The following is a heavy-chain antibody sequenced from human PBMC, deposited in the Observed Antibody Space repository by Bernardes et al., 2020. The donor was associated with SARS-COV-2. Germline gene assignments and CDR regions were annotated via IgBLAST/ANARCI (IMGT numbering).Heavy chain of an antibody. CDR3: ARKVSIAAAGRRDPIWFDP. CDR2: INHSGST. D-gene: IGHD6-13*01. CDR1: GGSFSGYY. J-gene: IGHJ5*02. V-gene: IGHV4-34*01. Sequence: SETLSLTCAVYGGSFSGYYWSWIRQPPGKGLEWIGEINHSGSTNYNPSLKSRVTISVDTSKNQFSLKLSSVTAADTAVYYCARKVSIAAAGRRDPIWFDPWGQGTLVTVSS.